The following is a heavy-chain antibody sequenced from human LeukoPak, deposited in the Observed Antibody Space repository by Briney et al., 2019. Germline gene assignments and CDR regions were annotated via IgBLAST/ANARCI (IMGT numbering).Heavy chain of an antibody. D-gene: IGHD5-18*01. CDR3: ASRDSYGYLGVDY. CDR2: IYHSGST. Sequence: SGTLSLTCAVSGGSISSSNWWSWVRQPPGKGLEWIGEIYHSGSTNYNPSLKSRVSISVDKSKNQFSLKLSSVTAADTAVYYCASRDSYGYLGVDYWGQGTLVTVSS. J-gene: IGHJ4*02. V-gene: IGHV4-4*02. CDR1: GGSISSSNW.